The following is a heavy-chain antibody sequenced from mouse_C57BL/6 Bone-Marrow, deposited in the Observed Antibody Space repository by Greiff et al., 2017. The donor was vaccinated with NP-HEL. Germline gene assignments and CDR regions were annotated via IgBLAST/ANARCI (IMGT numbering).Heavy chain of an antibody. CDR1: GYTFTDYE. V-gene: IGHV1-15*01. Sequence: QVQLKESGAELVRPGASVTLSCKASGYTFTDYEMHWVKQTPVHGLEWIGAIDPETGGTAYNQKFKGKAILTADKSSSTAYMELRSLTSEDSAVYYCTRFYYYGSSWYFDVWGTGTTVTVSS. CDR3: TRFYYYGSSWYFDV. D-gene: IGHD1-1*01. CDR2: IDPETGGT. J-gene: IGHJ1*03.